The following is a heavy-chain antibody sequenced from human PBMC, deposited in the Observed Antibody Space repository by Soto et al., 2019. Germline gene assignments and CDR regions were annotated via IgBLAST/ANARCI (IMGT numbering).Heavy chain of an antibody. Sequence: QVQLEQYRGEVKQPGSSVRVSCKTSGGTFSTYAINWVRQAPGQGLEWMGAIIPLFGTADYSQKFQGRVTITADESTSTAYMELSSLRFDDTAVYFCARPKGTYSSGYYYFDFWGQGTLVTVSS. CDR2: IIPLFGTA. J-gene: IGHJ4*02. CDR1: GGTFSTYA. CDR3: ARPKGTYSSGYYYFDF. V-gene: IGHV1-69*01. D-gene: IGHD6-19*01.